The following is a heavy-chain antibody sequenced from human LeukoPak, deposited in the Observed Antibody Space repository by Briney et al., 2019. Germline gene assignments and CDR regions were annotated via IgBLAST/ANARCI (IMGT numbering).Heavy chain of an antibody. Sequence: GASVKVSCKAPGYTFSDYYIHWIQQGPGRGLEWMGRVDPENGETLYAQKFRGRVTFTADTSTETTYMEISGLGSEDTAVYFCARWXSAXGFFDYWGQGALVTVSS. J-gene: IGHJ4*02. V-gene: IGHV1-69-2*01. D-gene: IGHD3-9*01. CDR3: ARWXSAXGFFDY. CDR2: VDPENGET. CDR1: GYTFSDYY.